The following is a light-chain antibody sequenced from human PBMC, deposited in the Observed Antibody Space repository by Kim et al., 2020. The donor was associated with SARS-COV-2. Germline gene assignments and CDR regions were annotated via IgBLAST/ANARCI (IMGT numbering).Light chain of an antibody. CDR1: SLRIYY. CDR3: NSRDSSGHHL. Sequence: VALGQTVRITCQGDSLRIYYASWYQQQPGQAPVLVIYGKNNRPSGIPDRFSGSSSGNTASLTITGAQAEDEADYYCNSRDSSGHHLFGGGTQLTVL. V-gene: IGLV3-19*01. CDR2: GKN. J-gene: IGLJ2*01.